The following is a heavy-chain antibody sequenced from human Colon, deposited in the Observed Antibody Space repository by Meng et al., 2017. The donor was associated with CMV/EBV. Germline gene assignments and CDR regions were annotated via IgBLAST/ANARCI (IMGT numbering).Heavy chain of an antibody. J-gene: IGHJ4*02. V-gene: IGHV3-30*02. CDR1: GFTIDWHA. D-gene: IGHD1-1*01. CDR3: AKGRAANDWNDFDY. Sequence: GESLKISCSASGFTIDWHAMYWVRQAPGKGLEWVAFIRHDETNIYYAESVKGRFSISRDTSQNTISLLMNSLRPGDTAVYYCAKGRAANDWNDFDYWGQGTLVTVSS. CDR2: IRHDETNI.